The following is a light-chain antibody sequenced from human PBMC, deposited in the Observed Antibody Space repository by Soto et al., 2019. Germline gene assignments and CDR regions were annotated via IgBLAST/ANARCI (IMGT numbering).Light chain of an antibody. CDR3: QQYGSSPSWT. CDR2: GAS. CDR1: QSVSSSY. V-gene: IGKV3-20*01. Sequence: EIVLTQSPGTLSLSPGERATLSCRASQSVSSSYLAWYQQKPGQAPRLLIYGASSSATGIPDRFGGSGSGTDLTLTISRLEPEDFAVYYCQQYGSSPSWTFGQGTKVEIK. J-gene: IGKJ1*01.